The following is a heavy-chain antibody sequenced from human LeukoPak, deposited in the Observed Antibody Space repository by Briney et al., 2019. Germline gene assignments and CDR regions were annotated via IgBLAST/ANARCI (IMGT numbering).Heavy chain of an antibody. CDR3: TTERRDYDSSGYYLDY. J-gene: IGHJ4*02. V-gene: IGHV3-15*01. D-gene: IGHD3-22*01. Sequence: GGSLRLSCAASGFSFSSYAMNWVRQAPGKGLEWVGRIKSKTDGGTTDYAAPVKGRFTISRDDSKNTLYLQMNSLKTEDTAVYYCTTERRDYDSSGYYLDYWGQGTLVTVSS. CDR1: GFSFSSYA. CDR2: IKSKTDGGTT.